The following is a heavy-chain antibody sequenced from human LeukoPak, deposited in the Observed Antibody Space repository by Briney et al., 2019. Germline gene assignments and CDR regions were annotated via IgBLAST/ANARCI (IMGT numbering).Heavy chain of an antibody. J-gene: IGHJ4*02. CDR1: GASMNTHY. D-gene: IGHD5-18*01. CDR3: ATIKRGNIFGYFDF. Sequence: SETLSLTCAVSGASMNTHYWGWIRQPPGKGLEWIGYMLDTVTTKDNPSLKSRFTLSADTSKNQFSLRLTSVTAADTAVYYCATIKRGNIFGYFDFWGQGIPVTVSS. CDR2: MLDTVTT. V-gene: IGHV4-59*11.